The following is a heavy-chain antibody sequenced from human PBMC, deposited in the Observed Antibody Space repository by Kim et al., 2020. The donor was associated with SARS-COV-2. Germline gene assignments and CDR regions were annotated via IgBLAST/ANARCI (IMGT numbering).Heavy chain of an antibody. J-gene: IGHJ3*01. V-gene: IGHV1-2*02. CDR3: ARGIYGSGVADTFDV. Sequence: QKFQGRVTMTRDTSINTAYMELSRLRSDDTGVYYCARGIYGSGVADTFDVWGQGTMVTVSS. D-gene: IGHD3-10*01.